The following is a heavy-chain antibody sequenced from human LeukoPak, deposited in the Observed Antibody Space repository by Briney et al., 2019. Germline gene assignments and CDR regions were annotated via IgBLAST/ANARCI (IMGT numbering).Heavy chain of an antibody. CDR1: GYTFTGYY. CDR2: INPNSGGT. CDR3: ATPLPTVTASMDYYGMDV. J-gene: IGHJ6*02. V-gene: IGHV1-2*02. Sequence: ASVKVSCKASGYTFTGYYMHWVRQAPGQGFEWMGWINPNSGGTNYAQKFQGRVTMTRDTSISTDYMEPSRLRSDDTAGYYCATPLPTVTASMDYYGMDVWGQGTTVTVSS. D-gene: IGHD4-11*01.